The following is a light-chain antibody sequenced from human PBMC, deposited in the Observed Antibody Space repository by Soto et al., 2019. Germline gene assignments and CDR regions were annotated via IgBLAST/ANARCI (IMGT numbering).Light chain of an antibody. CDR3: AAWDDSLNGPV. V-gene: IGLV1-44*01. CDR1: SSNMGSNT. Sequence: QSVLTQPPSASGTPGQRVTISCSGSSSNMGSNTVSWYQQLPGTAPKLLIYSNNQRPSGVPDRFSGSKSGTSASLAISGLQSEDEAEYYCAAWDDSLNGPVFGGGTQLTVL. CDR2: SNN. J-gene: IGLJ2*01.